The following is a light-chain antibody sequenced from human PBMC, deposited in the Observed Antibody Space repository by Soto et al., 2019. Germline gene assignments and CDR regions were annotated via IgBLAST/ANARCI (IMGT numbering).Light chain of an antibody. V-gene: IGKV3-20*01. CDR2: AAS. J-gene: IGKJ1*01. Sequence: ILMTQSPATLSVSPGERATLYCRARQSVDRFLAWYHQKPGKAPRLLIYAASTRATGIPDRLSGSGSGTDFALPIRRLEPEDFAVYYCQQYGSSGTFGQGTKVDIK. CDR3: QQYGSSGT. CDR1: QSVDRF.